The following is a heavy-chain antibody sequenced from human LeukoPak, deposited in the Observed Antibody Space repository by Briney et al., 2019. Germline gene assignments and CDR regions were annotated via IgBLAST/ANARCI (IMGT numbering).Heavy chain of an antibody. D-gene: IGHD3-16*01. V-gene: IGHV4-59*01. CDR2: IYYSGST. CDR1: GGSISSGY. CDR3: ARETSQKGAHYMDV. J-gene: IGHJ6*03. Sequence: TSETLSLTCTVSGGSISSGYWSWIRQPPGKGLEWIGYIYYSGSTNYNPSLKSRVTISVDTSKNQFSLKLSSVTAADTAVYYCARETSQKGAHYMDVWGKGTTVTISS.